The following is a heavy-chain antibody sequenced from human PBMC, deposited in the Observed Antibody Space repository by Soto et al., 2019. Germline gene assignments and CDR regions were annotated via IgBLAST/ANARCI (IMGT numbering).Heavy chain of an antibody. CDR2: ISSSSSTI. CDR3: ARDALVPIYWYFHL. V-gene: IGHV3-48*01. D-gene: IGHD2-8*02. J-gene: IGHJ2*01. CDR1: GFTFSSYS. Sequence: EVQLVESGGGLVQPGGSLRLSCAASGFTFSSYSMNWVRQAPGKGLEWVSYISSSSSTIYYADSVKGRFTISRDNAKNSLYLQMNSLTAEDTAVYYCARDALVPIYWYFHLWGRGTLVTVSS.